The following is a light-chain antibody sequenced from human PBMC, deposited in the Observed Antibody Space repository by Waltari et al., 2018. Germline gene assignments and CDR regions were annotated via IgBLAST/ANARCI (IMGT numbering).Light chain of an antibody. J-gene: IGKJ1*01. CDR1: QSVSSN. Sequence: EIVMTQSQATLSVSPGERATLSCRASQSVSSNLAWYQQKPGQAPRRLIYGASTRATGIPARVSGAVSGTEFTLTISSLQSEDFAVFYCQQYNNWPRWTFGQGTKVEIK. CDR2: GAS. CDR3: QQYNNWPRWT. V-gene: IGKV3-15*01.